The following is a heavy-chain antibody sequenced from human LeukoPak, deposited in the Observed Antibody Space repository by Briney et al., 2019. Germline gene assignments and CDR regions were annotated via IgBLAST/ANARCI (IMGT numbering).Heavy chain of an antibody. D-gene: IGHD2-15*01. V-gene: IGHV5-51*01. J-gene: IGHJ5*02. CDR3: ARQEYCSGGSCYTWFDP. Sequence: GESLKISCRGSGYSINNYWIGWVRQMPGKGLEWMGIIYPADSDIRYSPSFQGQVTISADKSISTAYLQWSSLKASDTAMYYCARQEYCSGGSCYTWFDPWGQGTLVTVSS. CDR1: GYSINNYW. CDR2: IYPADSDI.